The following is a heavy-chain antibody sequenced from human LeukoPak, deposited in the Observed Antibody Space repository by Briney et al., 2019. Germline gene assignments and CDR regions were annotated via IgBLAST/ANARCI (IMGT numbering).Heavy chain of an antibody. CDR1: GYSFSSYC. Sequence: GESLQISCKGLGYSFSSYCKAWVRQRPGKGLEWMGIIYPGGSETRYDPSFQGQVTISADSSTSTAYLQWSSLRASDTAMYYCARASRDGYIQNFDNWGGSTRVSVSS. CDR3: ARASRDGYIQNFDN. CDR2: IYPGGSET. J-gene: IGHJ4*02. D-gene: IGHD5-24*01. V-gene: IGHV5-51*01.